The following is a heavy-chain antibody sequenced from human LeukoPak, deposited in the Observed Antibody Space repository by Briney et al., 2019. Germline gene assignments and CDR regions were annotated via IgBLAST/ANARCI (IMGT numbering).Heavy chain of an antibody. CDR2: IYSGGST. CDR1: GFTVSSNY. V-gene: IGHV3-53*01. Sequence: GGSLRLSCAASGFTVSSNYMSWVRQAPGKGLEWVSVIYSGGSTYYADSVKGRFTISRDNAKNSLYLQMNSPRAEDTAVYYCARDGVSTNGWYVLDYWGQGTLVTVSS. J-gene: IGHJ4*02. CDR3: ARDGVSTNGWYVLDY. D-gene: IGHD6-19*01.